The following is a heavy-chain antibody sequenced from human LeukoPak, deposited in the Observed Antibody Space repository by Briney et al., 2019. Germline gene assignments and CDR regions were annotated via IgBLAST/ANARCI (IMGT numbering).Heavy chain of an antibody. Sequence: GRSLRLSCAASGFTFTSYNMNWVRQAPGKGLEWVSSITSSSSYIYYADSVKGRFTISRDNAKNSLYLQMDSLRVEDTAVYYCARDPYSGNYGAYYYYYMDVWGKGTTVTISS. V-gene: IGHV3-21*06. D-gene: IGHD1-26*01. CDR2: ITSSSSYI. CDR1: GFTFTSYN. CDR3: ARDPYSGNYGAYYYYYMDV. J-gene: IGHJ6*03.